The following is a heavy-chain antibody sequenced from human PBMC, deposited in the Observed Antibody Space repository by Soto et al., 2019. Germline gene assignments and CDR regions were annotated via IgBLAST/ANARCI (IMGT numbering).Heavy chain of an antibody. V-gene: IGHV3-74*01. D-gene: IGHD5-12*01. Sequence: GGSLRLSCAASGFTFSSYWMHWVRQAPGKGLVWVSRINSDGSSTSYADSVKGRFTISRDNAKNTLYLQMNSLRAEDTAVYYCASLYSGYDYGYYYYYGMDVWGQGTTVTVSS. J-gene: IGHJ6*02. CDR3: ASLYSGYDYGYYYYYGMDV. CDR1: GFTFSSYW. CDR2: INSDGSST.